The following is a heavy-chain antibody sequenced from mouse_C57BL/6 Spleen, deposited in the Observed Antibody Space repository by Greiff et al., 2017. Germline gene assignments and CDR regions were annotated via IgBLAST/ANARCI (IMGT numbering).Heavy chain of an antibody. CDR1: GYSFTGYY. Sequence: VQLQQPGPELVKPGASVKISCKASGYSFTGYYMNWVKQSPEKSLEWIGEINPSTGGTTYNQKFKAKATLTVDKASSTAYMQLKSLTSEDSAVYYCARGEMGSWFAYWGQGTLVTVSA. CDR2: INPSTGGT. V-gene: IGHV1-42*01. CDR3: ARGEMGSWFAY. J-gene: IGHJ3*01.